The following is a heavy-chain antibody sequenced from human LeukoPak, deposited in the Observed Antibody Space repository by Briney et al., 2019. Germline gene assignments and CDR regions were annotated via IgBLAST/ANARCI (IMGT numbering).Heavy chain of an antibody. CDR3: ASYSSGWRGYYYYGMDV. V-gene: IGHV3-23*01. CDR2: ISGSGGST. CDR1: GFTISSYA. Sequence: GGSLRLSCAASGFTISSYAMSWVRQAPGKGLEWVSAISGSGGSTYYADSVKGRFTISRDNSKNTLYLQMNSLRAEDTAVYYCASYSSGWRGYYYYGMDVWGQGTTVTVSS. D-gene: IGHD6-19*01. J-gene: IGHJ6*02.